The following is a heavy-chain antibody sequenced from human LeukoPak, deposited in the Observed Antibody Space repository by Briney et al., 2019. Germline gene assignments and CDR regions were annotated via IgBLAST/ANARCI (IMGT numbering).Heavy chain of an antibody. V-gene: IGHV4-61*01. CDR1: GGSVSSGSYY. J-gene: IGHJ4*02. D-gene: IGHD2-21*02. CDR2: IYYSGST. Sequence: PSETLSLTCTVSGGSVSSGSYYWSWIRQPPGKGLEWIGYIYYSGSTNYNPSLKSRVTISVDTSKNQFSPKLSSVTAADTAVYYCARVCLGGGDCYGVEYWGQGTLVTVSS. CDR3: ARVCLGGGDCYGVEY.